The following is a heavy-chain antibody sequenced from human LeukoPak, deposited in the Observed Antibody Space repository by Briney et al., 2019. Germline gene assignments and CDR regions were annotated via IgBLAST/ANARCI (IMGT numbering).Heavy chain of an antibody. CDR3: ARGGEGVIYYYCGMDV. D-gene: IGHD7-27*01. J-gene: IGHJ6*02. CDR2: ISSSSSYI. V-gene: IGHV3-21*01. Sequence: GGSLRLSCAASGFTFSSYSMNWVRQAPGKGLEWVSSISSSSSYIYYADSVKGRFTISRDNAKNSLYLQMNSLRAEDTAVYYCARGGEGVIYYYCGMDVWGQGTTVTVSS. CDR1: GFTFSSYS.